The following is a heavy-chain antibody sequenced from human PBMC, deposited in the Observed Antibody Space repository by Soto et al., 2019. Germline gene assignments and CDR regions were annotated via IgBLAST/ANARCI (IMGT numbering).Heavy chain of an antibody. CDR1: GYTFTSYA. D-gene: IGHD3-9*01. CDR3: ARAKLRYFDWLPIDY. V-gene: IGHV1-3*01. J-gene: IGHJ4*02. Sequence: QVQLVQSGAEVKKPGASVKVSCKASGYTFTSYAMHWVRQAPGQRLEWMGWINAGNGNTKYSQKFQGRVTITRDTSASTAYMELSSLRSEDTAVYYSARAKLRYFDWLPIDYWGQGTLVTVSS. CDR2: INAGNGNT.